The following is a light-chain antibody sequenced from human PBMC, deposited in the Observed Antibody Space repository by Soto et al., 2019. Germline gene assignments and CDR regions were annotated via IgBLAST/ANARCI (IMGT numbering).Light chain of an antibody. Sequence: EIVMTQSPATLSVSPGERATLSCRASQSLSSNLAWYQQKPGQAPRLLIYGASSRATGVPARISGGGSGTEFTLTITSLQSEDFAVYICQQYNNWPLTFGGGTKVEIK. CDR2: GAS. CDR3: QQYNNWPLT. J-gene: IGKJ4*01. V-gene: IGKV3-15*01. CDR1: QSLSSN.